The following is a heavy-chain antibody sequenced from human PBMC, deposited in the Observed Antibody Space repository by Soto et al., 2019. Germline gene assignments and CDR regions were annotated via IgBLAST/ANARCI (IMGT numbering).Heavy chain of an antibody. Sequence: SETLSLTCTVSGGSISSSSYYWGWIRQPPGKGLEWIGSIYYSGSTYYNPSLKSRVTISVDTSKNQFSLKLSSVTAADTAVYYCASNERAARAKRESVLGIVATIGDGGAFDIWGQGTMVTVSS. CDR3: ASNERAARAKRESVLGIVATIGDGGAFDI. CDR2: IYYSGST. J-gene: IGHJ3*02. D-gene: IGHD5-12*01. V-gene: IGHV4-39*07. CDR1: GGSISSSSYY.